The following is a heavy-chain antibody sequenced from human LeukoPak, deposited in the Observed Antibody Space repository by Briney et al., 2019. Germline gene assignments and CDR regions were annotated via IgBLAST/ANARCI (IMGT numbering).Heavy chain of an antibody. CDR1: GYTFTSYG. J-gene: IGHJ4*02. D-gene: IGHD3-10*01. V-gene: IGHV1-18*01. CDR2: ISAYNGNT. CDR3: ATLNGSGSHPY. Sequence: ASAKVSRKASGYTFTSYGISWVRQAPGQGLEWMGWISAYNGNTNYAQKLQGRVTMTTDTSTSTAYMELRSLRSDDTAVYYCATLNGSGSHPYWGQGTLVTVSS.